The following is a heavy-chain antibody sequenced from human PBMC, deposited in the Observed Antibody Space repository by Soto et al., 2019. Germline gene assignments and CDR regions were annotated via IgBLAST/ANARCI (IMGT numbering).Heavy chain of an antibody. D-gene: IGHD3-16*01. CDR2: INPAGTIT. CDR1: GFPFSYYW. Sequence: MQMVESGGGSVQPWGSLRLSCAASGFPFSYYWMYWVRQNPGKGLVWVSSINPAGTITNYADSVESRFTVSRDNAVSALFLHMNSLSNEITAIYYCTGDTFALRVTWCQGSLVIVSS. J-gene: IGHJ5*02. CDR3: TGDTFALRVT. V-gene: IGHV3-74*01.